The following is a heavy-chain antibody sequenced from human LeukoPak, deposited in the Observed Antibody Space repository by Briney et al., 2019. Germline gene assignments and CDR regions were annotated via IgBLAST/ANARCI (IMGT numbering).Heavy chain of an antibody. CDR2: IYNSGIT. J-gene: IGHJ5*01. D-gene: IGHD4-11*01. Sequence: TSETLSLTCTVSGGSISGYYWTWIRQLPGKGLEWIGYIYNSGITNYNPTLKSRVTVSVDTSKNQFSLRLTSVTAADTAVYYCARSVPSLDYLFDSWGHGTLVTVSS. CDR1: GGSISGYY. CDR3: ARSVPSLDYLFDS. V-gene: IGHV4-59*08.